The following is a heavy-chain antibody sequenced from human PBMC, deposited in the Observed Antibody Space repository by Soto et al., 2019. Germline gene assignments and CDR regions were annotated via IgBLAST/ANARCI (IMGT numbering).Heavy chain of an antibody. D-gene: IGHD2-2*01. V-gene: IGHV3-53*01. CDR3: ARGLGTYCTSFGCSNYYFGMGV. Sequence: DVQLVESGGGLIQPGGSLRLSCAASGFTVSGKKYLAWVRQAPGKGLEWVSALYDVDGTFYADSVKGRFTISRDGSKNTVDLHMNNLRVEDTAIYYCARGLGTYCTSFGCSNYYFGMGVWGRGTTVTVSS. J-gene: IGHJ6*02. CDR2: LYDVDGT. CDR1: GFTVSGKKY.